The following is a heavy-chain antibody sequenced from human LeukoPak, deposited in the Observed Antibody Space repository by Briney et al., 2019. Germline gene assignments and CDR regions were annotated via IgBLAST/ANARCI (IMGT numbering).Heavy chain of an antibody. CDR2: IIPIFGTA. CDR3: ARVHSSGWSGVDY. J-gene: IGHJ4*02. CDR1: GGTFSSYA. Sequence: SVKVSCKASGGTFSSYAISWVRQAPGQGLEWMGGIIPIFGTANYAQKFQGRVTITADKSTSTAYMELSSLRSEDTAVYYCARVHSSGWSGVDYWAREPWSPPPQ. V-gene: IGHV1-69*06. D-gene: IGHD6-19*01.